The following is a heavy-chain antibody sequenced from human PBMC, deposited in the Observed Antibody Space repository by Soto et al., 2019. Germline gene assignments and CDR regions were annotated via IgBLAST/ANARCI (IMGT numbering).Heavy chain of an antibody. CDR3: ARAVGIAVTGVDI. CDR1: GYNFPSFN. D-gene: IGHD1-20*01. J-gene: IGHJ4*02. CDR2: MNPTNGNA. Sequence: QERLVQSGADLRRPGASVKISCRASGYNFPSFNVNWVRQASGQGPEWLGWMNPTNGNAAFARDFQGGVTMTRDLSTDTAYLELGGLSSGDTAIYYCARAVGIAVTGVDIWGPGTVVTVS. V-gene: IGHV1-8*01.